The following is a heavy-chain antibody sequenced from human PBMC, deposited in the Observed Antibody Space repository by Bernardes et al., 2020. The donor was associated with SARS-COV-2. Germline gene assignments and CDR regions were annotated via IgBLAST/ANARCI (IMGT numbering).Heavy chain of an antibody. CDR2: MDWDGTTV. J-gene: IGHJ4*02. Sequence: GGSLRLLCAACGFTFGIDWMHWVRQAPGKGLAWVARMDWDGTTVNHAESVRGRFTISRDNAKKTLYLQMNGLRADDTALYFCVRDMYGKNDYWGQGTLVTVSS. CDR1: GFTFGIDW. V-gene: IGHV3-74*01. D-gene: IGHD2-8*01. CDR3: VRDMYGKNDY.